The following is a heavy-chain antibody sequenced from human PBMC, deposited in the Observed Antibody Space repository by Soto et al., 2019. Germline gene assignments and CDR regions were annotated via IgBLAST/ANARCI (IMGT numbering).Heavy chain of an antibody. V-gene: IGHV1-2*04. Sequence: PSVKVYSKACGYTYAGSYMHWVRQATGQGLEWMGWINPNSGGTNYAQKFQGWVTMTRDTSISTAYMELSRLRSDDTAVYYCARSRVLGGFDPWGQGTLVTVSS. D-gene: IGHD3-3*02. CDR1: GYTYAGSY. J-gene: IGHJ5*02. CDR3: ARSRVLGGFDP. CDR2: INPNSGGT.